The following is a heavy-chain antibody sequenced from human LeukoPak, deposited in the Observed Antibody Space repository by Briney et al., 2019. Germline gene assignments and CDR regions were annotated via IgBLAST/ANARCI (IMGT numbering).Heavy chain of an antibody. CDR2: ISGSGGST. Sequence: PGGSLRLSCAASGFTFSSYAMSWVRQAPGTGLEWVSAISGSGGSTYYADSVKGRFTISRDNSKNTLYLQMNSLRAEDTAVYYCAKDPAAYGDYWFDPWGQGTLVTVSS. CDR3: AKDPAAYGDYWFDP. V-gene: IGHV3-23*01. D-gene: IGHD4-17*01. J-gene: IGHJ5*02. CDR1: GFTFSSYA.